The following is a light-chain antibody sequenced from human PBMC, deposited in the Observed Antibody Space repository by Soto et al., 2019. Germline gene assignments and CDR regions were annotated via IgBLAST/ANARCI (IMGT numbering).Light chain of an antibody. J-gene: IGKJ4*01. CDR2: DTS. V-gene: IGKV1-33*01. CDR3: QQYHTLPIT. CDR1: QGINNY. Sequence: DIQMTQSPSSLSASVGDRVTITCQASQGINNYLNWYQQKPGNAPKLLIFDTSDLETGVPSRFSGRGSETDFTFTISSLQPEDVAAYYCQQYHTLPITFGGGTKVDIK.